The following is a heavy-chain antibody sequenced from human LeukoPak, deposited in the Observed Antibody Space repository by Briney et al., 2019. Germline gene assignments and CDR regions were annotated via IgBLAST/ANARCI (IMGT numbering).Heavy chain of an antibody. CDR2: ISGSGGST. CDR3: AKCDSDSSGYQYFDY. J-gene: IGHJ4*02. D-gene: IGHD3-22*01. V-gene: IGHV3-23*01. Sequence: GGSLRLSCAASGFTFSSYAMSWVRQAPGKGLEWVSAISGSGGSTYYADSMKGRFTISRDNSKNTLYLQMNSLRAEDTAVYYCAKCDSDSSGYQYFDYWGQGSLVTVSS. CDR1: GFTFSSYA.